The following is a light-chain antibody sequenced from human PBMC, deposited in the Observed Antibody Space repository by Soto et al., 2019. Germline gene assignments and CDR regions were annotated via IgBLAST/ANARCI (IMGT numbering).Light chain of an antibody. CDR2: GAS. V-gene: IGKV3-20*01. J-gene: IGKJ1*01. CDR1: QSVSSSY. Sequence: EIVLTQSPGTLSLSPGERATLSCRASQSVSSSYLAWYQQNRGQAPRLLIYGASSRAPGIPDSFGGSGSGTDFTLTISRLEPEDFAVYYCQQYGSSRWTFGQGTKGEIK. CDR3: QQYGSSRWT.